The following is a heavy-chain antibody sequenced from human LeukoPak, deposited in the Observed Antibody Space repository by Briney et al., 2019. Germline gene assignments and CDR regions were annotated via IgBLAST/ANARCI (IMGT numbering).Heavy chain of an antibody. CDR1: GFTFSDYY. CDR2: ISSSGSTI. V-gene: IGHV3-11*04. J-gene: IGHJ4*02. CDR3: ARELPYSSSWNPFDY. Sequence: GGSLRLSCAASGFTFSDYYMSWIRQAPGKGLEWVSYISSSGSTIYYADSVKGRFTISRDNAKNSLYLQMNSLRAEDTAAYYCARELPYSSSWNPFDYWGQGTLVTVSS. D-gene: IGHD6-13*01.